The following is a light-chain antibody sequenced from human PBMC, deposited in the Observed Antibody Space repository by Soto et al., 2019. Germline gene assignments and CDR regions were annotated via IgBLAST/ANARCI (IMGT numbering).Light chain of an antibody. CDR3: QQYGSSPT. CDR1: QSVTSDY. V-gene: IGKV3-20*01. Sequence: EIVLTQSPGTLSLSPGERATLSCRASQSVTSDYLAWYQQKPGQAPRLVIYGASSRATGIPDRFSGGGSGTDFTLTISKLEPEDFAVYYCQQYGSSPTFGQGTKVDVK. J-gene: IGKJ1*01. CDR2: GAS.